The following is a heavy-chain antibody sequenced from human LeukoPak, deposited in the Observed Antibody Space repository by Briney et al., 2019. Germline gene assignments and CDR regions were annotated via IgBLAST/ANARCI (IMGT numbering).Heavy chain of an antibody. CDR1: GGSINRGGSY. V-gene: IGHV4-31*03. D-gene: IGHD3-10*01. CDR3: ARDRSDSTTRYLDY. J-gene: IGHJ4*02. Sequence: PSQTLSLTCTVSGGSINRGGSYWTWIRQHPGKGLEWIGSIYDSGSTYYNPSLESRVNISVDTSKTQFSLKLNSVTAADTAVYYCARDRSDSTTRYLDYWGQGTLVTVSS. CDR2: IYDSGST.